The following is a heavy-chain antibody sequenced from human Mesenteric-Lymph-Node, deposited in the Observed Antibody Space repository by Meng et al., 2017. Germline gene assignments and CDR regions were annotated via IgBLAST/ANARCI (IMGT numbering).Heavy chain of an antibody. CDR2: IKGDGSEK. J-gene: IGHJ6*02. Sequence: GGSLRLSCVGSGFTFRDYWMAWVRQAPGKGLEWVATIKGDGSEKYYVDSVKGRFTMSRDNAKNSLYLQMNSLRAEDTAVYYCARDLQYYDFWSGYYTYYYYGMDVWGQGTTVTVSS. V-gene: IGHV3-7*01. CDR3: ARDLQYYDFWSGYYTYYYYGMDV. D-gene: IGHD3-3*01. CDR1: GFTFRDYW.